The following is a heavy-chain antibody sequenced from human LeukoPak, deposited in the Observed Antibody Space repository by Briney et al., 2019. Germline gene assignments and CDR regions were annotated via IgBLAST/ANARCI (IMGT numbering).Heavy chain of an antibody. CDR3: ARALVTYYYDSSPDY. Sequence: NPGGSLRLSCAASGFTFRTYGMHWVRQAPGKGLEWLAVISYDGSNKYYADSVKGRFTISRDNSKNTLYLQMNSLRAEDTAVYYCARALVTYYYDSSPDYWGQGTLVTVSS. J-gene: IGHJ4*02. D-gene: IGHD3-22*01. CDR2: ISYDGSNK. CDR1: GFTFRTYG. V-gene: IGHV3-30*03.